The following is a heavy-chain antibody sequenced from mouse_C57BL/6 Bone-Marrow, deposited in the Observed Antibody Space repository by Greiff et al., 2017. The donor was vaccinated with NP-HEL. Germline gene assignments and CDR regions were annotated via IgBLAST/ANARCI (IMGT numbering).Heavy chain of an antibody. D-gene: IGHD1-1*01. CDR2: INPYNGGT. J-gene: IGHJ3*01. CDR3: ARGGFMFAY. V-gene: IGHV1-19*01. CDR1: GYTFTDYY. Sequence: VHVKQSGPVLVKPGASVKMSCKASGYTFTDYYMNWVKQSHGKSLEWIGVINPYNGGTSYNQKFKGKATLTVDKSSSTAYMELNSLTSEDSAVYYCARGGFMFAYWGQGTLVTVSA.